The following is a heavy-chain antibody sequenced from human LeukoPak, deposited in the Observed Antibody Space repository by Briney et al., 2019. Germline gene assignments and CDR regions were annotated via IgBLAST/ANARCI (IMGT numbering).Heavy chain of an antibody. CDR2: IIPILGIA. J-gene: IGHJ4*02. CDR3: AREGDSSGYFDY. D-gene: IGHD3-22*01. CDR1: GGTFSSYA. V-gene: IGHV1-69*04. Sequence: SVKVSCKASGGTFSSYAISWVRQGPGQGLEWMGRIIPILGIANYAQKFQGRVTITADKSTSTAYMELSSLRSEDTAVYYCAREGDSSGYFDYWGQGTLVTVSS.